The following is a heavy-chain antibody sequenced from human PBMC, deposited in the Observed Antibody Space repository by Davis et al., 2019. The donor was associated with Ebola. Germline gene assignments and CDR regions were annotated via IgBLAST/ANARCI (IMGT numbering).Heavy chain of an antibody. J-gene: IGHJ4*02. Sequence: AASVKVSCKASDYTFTSYGISWVRQAPGQGLEWMGRINTYKRNTNYAQKFQGRVTMTTDTSTSTAYMELRSLRSDDTAVYYCAKKPGGVVVAATPAFDYWGQGTLVTVSS. V-gene: IGHV1-18*01. CDR2: INTYKRNT. CDR1: DYTFTSYG. D-gene: IGHD2-15*01. CDR3: AKKPGGVVVAATPAFDY.